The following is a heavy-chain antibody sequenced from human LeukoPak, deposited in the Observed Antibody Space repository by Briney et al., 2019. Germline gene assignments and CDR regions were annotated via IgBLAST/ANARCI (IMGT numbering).Heavy chain of an antibody. CDR3: ARGERIAADHGAFDI. D-gene: IGHD6-13*01. CDR2: IIPILGIA. V-gene: IGHV1-69*04. CDR1: GGTFSSYA. J-gene: IGHJ3*02. Sequence: SVKVSCRASGGTFSSYAISWVRQAPGQGLEWMGRIIPILGIANYAQKFQGRVTITADKSTSTAYMELSSLRSEDTAVYYCARGERIAADHGAFDIWGQGTMVTASS.